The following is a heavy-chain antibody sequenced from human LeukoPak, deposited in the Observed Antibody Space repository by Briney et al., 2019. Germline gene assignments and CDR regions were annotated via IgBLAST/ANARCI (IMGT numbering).Heavy chain of an antibody. CDR2: ITYGGSNK. J-gene: IGHJ4*02. V-gene: IGHV3-30*04. D-gene: IGHD3-22*01. CDR3: ARAGPTSLYYYDSSGYYPAADY. CDR1: GFTFSSYA. Sequence: AGSLRLSCAASGFTFSSYAMHWVRQAPGKGLEWVAVITYGGSNKYYAESVKGRFTISRDNSKNTLYLQLNSLRAEDTAVYYCARAGPTSLYYYDSSGYYPAADYRGQGTLVTVSS.